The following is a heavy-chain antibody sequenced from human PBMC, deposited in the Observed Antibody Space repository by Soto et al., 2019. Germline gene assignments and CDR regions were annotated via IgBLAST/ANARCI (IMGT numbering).Heavy chain of an antibody. J-gene: IGHJ4*02. D-gene: IGHD6-13*01. CDR3: ARVRGSSWYPKFDD. CDR1: GYTFTGYY. Sequence: ASVKVSCKASGYTFTGYYMHWVRQAPGQGLEWMGWINPNSGGTNHAQKFQGWVTMTRDTSISTAYMELSRLRSDDTAVYYCARVRGSSWYPKFDDWGQGTLVTVSS. CDR2: INPNSGGT. V-gene: IGHV1-2*04.